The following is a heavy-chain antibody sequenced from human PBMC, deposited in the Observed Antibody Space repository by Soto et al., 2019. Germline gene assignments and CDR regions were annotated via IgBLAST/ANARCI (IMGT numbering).Heavy chain of an antibody. Sequence: EVQLVESGGGLVQPGGSLRLSCAVSGFTFSTYWMSWVRQAPGKGLEWVANIKQDGSEKYYVDSVKGRFTSSRDNPKNSLFLQMNSLRAEDTAVYYCARNYGGIDYWGQGTLVTVSS. CDR1: GFTFSTYW. CDR3: ARNYGGIDY. V-gene: IGHV3-7*03. CDR2: IKQDGSEK. D-gene: IGHD1-7*01. J-gene: IGHJ4*02.